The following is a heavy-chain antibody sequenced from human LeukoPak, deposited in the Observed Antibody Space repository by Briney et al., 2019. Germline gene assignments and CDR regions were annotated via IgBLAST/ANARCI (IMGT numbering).Heavy chain of an antibody. J-gene: IGHJ4*02. CDR2: INPSGGHT. CDR3: ATRATGWTVFDH. Sequence: ASVKVSCKASGYSFGSYYIHWVRQAPGQGLEWMGLINPSGGHTNYAQKFQGRVTLTRDTSTSTVYMDLNSLRSEDTAVYYCATRATGWTVFDHWGQGTLVIVSS. CDR1: GYSFGSYY. V-gene: IGHV1-46*01. D-gene: IGHD6-19*01.